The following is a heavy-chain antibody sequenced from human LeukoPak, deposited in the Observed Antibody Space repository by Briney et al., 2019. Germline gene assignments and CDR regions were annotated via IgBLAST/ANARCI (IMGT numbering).Heavy chain of an antibody. CDR2: IIPIFGTA. D-gene: IGHD2-2*01. CDR1: GGTFSSYA. Sequence: GASVKVSCKASGGTFSSYAISWVRQAPGQGLEWMGGIIPIFGTANYAQKFQGRVTITADESTSTAYMELSSLRSEDTAVYYCASRRDIVVVPAAMWVDYYMDVWGKGTTVTISS. CDR3: ASRRDIVVVPAAMWVDYYMDV. V-gene: IGHV1-69*13. J-gene: IGHJ6*03.